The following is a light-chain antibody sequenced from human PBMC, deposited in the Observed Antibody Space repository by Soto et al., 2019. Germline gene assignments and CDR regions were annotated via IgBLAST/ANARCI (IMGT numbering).Light chain of an antibody. J-gene: IGKJ4*01. Sequence: EIVLTQSPYTLSLSPGERATLSCRASQSVGNSFAWYQQKPGKAPRLLIYDASKRAAGIPARFSGSGSGTEVTPPISSIEAAEFSVSYCRQRSSSPRTFGGGTNMEIK. CDR3: RQRSSSPRT. CDR1: QSVGNS. V-gene: IGKV3-11*01. CDR2: DAS.